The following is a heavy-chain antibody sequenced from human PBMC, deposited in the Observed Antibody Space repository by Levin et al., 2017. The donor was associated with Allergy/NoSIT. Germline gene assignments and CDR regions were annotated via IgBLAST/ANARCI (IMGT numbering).Heavy chain of an antibody. CDR3: ARGRYCSGGSCYSRDRKSYYFDY. V-gene: IGHV4-34*01. J-gene: IGHJ4*02. D-gene: IGHD2-15*01. Sequence: SQTLSLPCAVYGGSFSGYYWSWIRQPPGKGLEWIGEINHSGSTNYNPSLKSRVTISVDTSKNQFSLKLSSVTAADTAVYYCARGRYCSGGSCYSRDRKSYYFDYWGQGTLVTVSS. CDR1: GGSFSGYY. CDR2: INHSGST.